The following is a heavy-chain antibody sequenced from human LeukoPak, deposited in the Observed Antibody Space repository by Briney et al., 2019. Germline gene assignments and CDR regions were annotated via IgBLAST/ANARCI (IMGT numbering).Heavy chain of an antibody. CDR2: INPSGGST. CDR1: GYTFTSYY. Sequence: ASVKVSCKASGYTFTSYYMHWVRQAPGQGLEWMGIINPSGGSTSYAQKFQGRVTMTRDMSTSTAYMELRSLRSDDTAVYYCARGFVRNWFDPWGQGTLVTVSS. J-gene: IGHJ5*02. V-gene: IGHV1-46*01. CDR3: ARGFVRNWFDP.